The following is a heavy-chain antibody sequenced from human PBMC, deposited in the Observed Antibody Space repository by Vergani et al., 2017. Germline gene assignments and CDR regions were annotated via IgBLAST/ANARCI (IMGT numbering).Heavy chain of an antibody. D-gene: IGHD3-10*01. CDR3: AGLAVGGSGGYYTPDYGMDV. Sequence: QLQLQESGPGLVKPSETLSLTCTVSGGSISSSSYYWGWIRQPPGKGLEWIGRIYYSGSTYYNPSLKSRVTISVDTSKNPFALELSPVTAADTAVYYCAGLAVGGSGGYYTPDYGMDVWGQGTTVTVSS. CDR1: GGSISSSSYY. CDR2: IYYSGST. V-gene: IGHV4-39*01. J-gene: IGHJ6*02.